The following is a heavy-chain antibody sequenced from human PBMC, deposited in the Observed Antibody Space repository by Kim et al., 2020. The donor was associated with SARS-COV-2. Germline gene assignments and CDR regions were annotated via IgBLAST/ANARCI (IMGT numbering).Heavy chain of an antibody. Sequence: GGSLRLSCAASGFTFSSYAMHWVRQAPGKGLEWVAVISYDGSNKYYADSVKGRFTISRDNSKNTLYLQMNSLRAEDTAVYYCARETGAAHDYGDYYYYGMDVWGQGTTVTVSS. D-gene: IGHD4-17*01. V-gene: IGHV3-30-3*01. CDR3: ARETGAAHDYGDYYYYGMDV. CDR1: GFTFSSYA. J-gene: IGHJ6*02. CDR2: ISYDGSNK.